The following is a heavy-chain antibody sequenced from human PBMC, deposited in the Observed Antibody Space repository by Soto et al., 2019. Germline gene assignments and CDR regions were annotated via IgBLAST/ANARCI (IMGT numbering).Heavy chain of an antibody. CDR2: IWYDGSEK. D-gene: IGHD2-2*01. V-gene: IGHV3-33*01. J-gene: IGHJ5*02. CDR1: GFTFRNHG. CDR3: ARDLGWPAARFDP. Sequence: PGGSLRLSCAASGFTFRNHGMHWVRLAPGKGLEWVAVIWYDGSEKYYADSVKGRFTISRDNSKNTLYLQMNSLRGGDTAVYYCARDLGWPAARFDPWGQGTLVTV.